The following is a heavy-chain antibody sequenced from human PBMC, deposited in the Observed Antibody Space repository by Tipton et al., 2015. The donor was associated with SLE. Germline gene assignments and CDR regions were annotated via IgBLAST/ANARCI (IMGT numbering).Heavy chain of an antibody. CDR1: GGSISSHY. CDR3: ARGSSGHGGWFDP. J-gene: IGHJ5*02. D-gene: IGHD6-19*01. V-gene: IGHV4-59*11. CDR2: IYYSGST. Sequence: TLSLTCTVSGGSISSHYWSWIRQPPGNGLEWIGYIYYSGSTNYNPSLKSRVTISVDTSKNQFSLKLSSVTAADTAVYYCARGSSGHGGWFDPWGQGTLVTVSS.